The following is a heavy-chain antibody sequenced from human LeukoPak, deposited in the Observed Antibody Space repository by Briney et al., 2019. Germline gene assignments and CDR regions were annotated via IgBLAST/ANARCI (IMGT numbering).Heavy chain of an antibody. V-gene: IGHV3-48*03. CDR2: ISSGGSTI. Sequence: GGSLRLSCAASGFTFSSFEMNWVRQAPGKGLEWISYISSGGSTIYYADSVKGRFTVSRDNAKNSLYLHMNSLRAEDTAVYYCARQSLYFGDHLDYWGQGTLVTVSS. CDR3: ARQSLYFGDHLDY. D-gene: IGHD4-17*01. CDR1: GFTFSSFE. J-gene: IGHJ4*02.